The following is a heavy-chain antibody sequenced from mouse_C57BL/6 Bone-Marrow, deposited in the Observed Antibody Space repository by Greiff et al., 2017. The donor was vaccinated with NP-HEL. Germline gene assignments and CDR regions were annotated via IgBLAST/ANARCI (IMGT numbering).Heavy chain of an antibody. CDR2: INPYNGGT. CDR3: ARWGHYYGSSYGDAMDY. J-gene: IGHJ4*01. D-gene: IGHD1-1*01. Sequence: VQLQQSGPVLVKPGASVKMSCTASGYTFTDYYMNWVKQSHGKSLEWIGVINPYNGGTSYNQKFKGKATLTVDKSSSTAYMELNSLTSEDSAVYYSARWGHYYGSSYGDAMDYWGQGTSVTVSS. CDR1: GYTFTDYY. V-gene: IGHV1-19*01.